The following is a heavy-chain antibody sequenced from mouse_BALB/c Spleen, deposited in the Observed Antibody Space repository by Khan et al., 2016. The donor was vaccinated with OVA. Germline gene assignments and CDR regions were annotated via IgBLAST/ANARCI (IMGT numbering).Heavy chain of an antibody. CDR1: GFSLITYG. J-gene: IGHJ3*01. CDR2: IWSDGST. D-gene: IGHD2-12*01. V-gene: IGHV2-2*01. Sequence: QVQLKESGPGLVQPSQSLSITCTVSGFSLITYGVHWVRQSPGKGLEWLGVIWSDGSTDYNAAFISRLSITKDNSKRQVFFKMNSLHADDTAIYYCARNSYRYDFTYWGRGTLVTVSA. CDR3: ARNSYRYDFTY.